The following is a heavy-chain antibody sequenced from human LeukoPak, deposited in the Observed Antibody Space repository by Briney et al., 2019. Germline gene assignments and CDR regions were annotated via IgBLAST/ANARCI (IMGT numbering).Heavy chain of an antibody. CDR3: AKGSAVGRPYYFDD. D-gene: IGHD2-15*01. Sequence: GGSLRLSCAASGFIFRIYAMGWVRQAPGEGLEWISAISDTGADTYHADSVKGRFTISRDNSKTTLYLQMSSLRVEDSATYYCAKGSAVGRPYYFDDWGQGTLVSVSS. CDR1: GFIFRIYA. J-gene: IGHJ4*02. CDR2: ISDTGADT. V-gene: IGHV3-23*01.